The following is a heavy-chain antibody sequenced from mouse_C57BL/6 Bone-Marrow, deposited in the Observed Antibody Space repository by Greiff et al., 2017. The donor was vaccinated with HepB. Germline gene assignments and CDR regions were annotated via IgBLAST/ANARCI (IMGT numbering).Heavy chain of an antibody. CDR2: IYPGDGDN. CDR3: ARRYYFAY. V-gene: IGHV1-82*01. J-gene: IGHJ3*01. D-gene: IGHD1-1*01. CDR1: GYAFSSSW. Sequence: QVQLQQSGPELVKPGASVKISCKASGYAFSSSWMNWVQQRPGKGLEWIGRIYPGDGDNNYNGKFKSKATMTADKSSSTAYMQLSSLTSEYSAVYFCARRYYFAYWGQGTLVTVSA.